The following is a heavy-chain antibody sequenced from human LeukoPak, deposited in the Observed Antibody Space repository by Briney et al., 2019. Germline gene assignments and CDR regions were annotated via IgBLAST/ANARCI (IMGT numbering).Heavy chain of an antibody. Sequence: GSLRLSCAASGFTFSSYSMNWVRQAPGKGLELVSSISSSSSYIYYADSVKGRFTISRDNAKNSLYLQMNSLRAEDTAVYYCASPLHLGELSSDAFDIWGQGTMVTVSS. V-gene: IGHV3-21*01. J-gene: IGHJ3*02. CDR3: ASPLHLGELSSDAFDI. CDR2: ISSSSSYI. CDR1: GFTFSSYS. D-gene: IGHD3-16*02.